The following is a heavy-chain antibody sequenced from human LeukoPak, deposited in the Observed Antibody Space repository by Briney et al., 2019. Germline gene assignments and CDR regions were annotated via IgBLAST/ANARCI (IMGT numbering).Heavy chain of an antibody. V-gene: IGHV3-21*01. D-gene: IGHD3-10*01. CDR3: ARDDGSGSYITPLYYYYYGMDV. CDR1: GFTFSSYS. CDR2: ISSSSSYI. J-gene: IGHJ6*02. Sequence: GGSLRLSCAASGFTFSSYSMNWVRQAPGKGLEWVSSISSSSSYIYYADSVKGRFTISRDNAKNSLYLQMNSLRAEDTAVYYCARDDGSGSYITPLYYYYYGMDVWGQGTTVTVPS.